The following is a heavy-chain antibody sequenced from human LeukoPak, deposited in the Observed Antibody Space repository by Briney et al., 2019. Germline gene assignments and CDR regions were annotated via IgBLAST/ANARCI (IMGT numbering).Heavy chain of an antibody. CDR1: GFSPSRYA. D-gene: IGHD3-10*01. CDR3: AREVGTLQGWFDP. V-gene: IGHV3-30*03. Sequence: PGRSLRLSCEASGFSPSRYAMNGVRQAPGKGLGWVAVISNDGSNKYSADSVKGRFTISRDNSKNTLYLQMDSLRAEDTAVYYCAREVGTLQGWFDPWGQGTLVTVSS. CDR2: ISNDGSNK. J-gene: IGHJ5*02.